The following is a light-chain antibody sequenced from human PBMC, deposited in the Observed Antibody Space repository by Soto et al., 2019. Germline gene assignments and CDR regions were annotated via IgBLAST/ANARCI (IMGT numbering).Light chain of an antibody. J-gene: IGLJ2*01. Sequence: QSALTQPASVSGAPGQSITISCTGTSRDVGGYDLDSWYQQHPGKAPKPIIYEVTQRPSGVSGRFSGAKSGTTASLTISGLQAEDGADYHCSSYAGSNTYLVFGGGTKLTVL. CDR2: EVT. CDR3: SSYAGSNTYLV. CDR1: SRDVGGYDL. V-gene: IGLV2-23*02.